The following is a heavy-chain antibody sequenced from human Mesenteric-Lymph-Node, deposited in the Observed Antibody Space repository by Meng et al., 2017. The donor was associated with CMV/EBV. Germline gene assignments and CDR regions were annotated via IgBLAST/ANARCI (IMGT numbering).Heavy chain of an antibody. CDR3: ATPMTYYASWRGYPPFDY. V-gene: IGHV1-69*04. CDR1: CNNYA. J-gene: IGHJ4*02. Sequence: CNNYAMSWVRQAPGQGLEWMGTIITVDGTTSYAQKFRHRVTITADRSTYTAYMELSSLTSDDTAVYYCATPMTYYASWRGYPPFDYWGQGTLVTVSS. CDR2: IITVDGTT. D-gene: IGHD3-3*01.